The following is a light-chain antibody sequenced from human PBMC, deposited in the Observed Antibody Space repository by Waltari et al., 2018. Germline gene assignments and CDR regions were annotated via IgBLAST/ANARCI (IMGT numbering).Light chain of an antibody. V-gene: IGKV1-39*01. CDR2: AAS. CDR3: QQSYNTPT. CDR1: QSSSSY. J-gene: IGKJ4*01. Sequence: DIQMTQSPSSLSASVGDRVTITCRASQSSSSYLNWYQQKPGHAPKLPIYAASSLQRGFPTRFSGSGAGTDFTLTISSLQPEDIATYYCQQSYNTPTFGGGTKVEIK.